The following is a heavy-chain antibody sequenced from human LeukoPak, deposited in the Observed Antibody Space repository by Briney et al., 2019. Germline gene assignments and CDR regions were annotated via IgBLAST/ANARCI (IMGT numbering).Heavy chain of an antibody. D-gene: IGHD3-10*01. Sequence: PGGSLRLSCEASGFTFSSYSMNWVRQAPGKGLEWVPYISSSSVTIHYADSVKGRFTISRDNAKNSLYLQMNSLRAEDTALYYCARDTHYYGSGSPAFDIWGQGTMVTVSS. J-gene: IGHJ3*02. V-gene: IGHV3-48*01. CDR3: ARDTHYYGSGSPAFDI. CDR1: GFTFSSYS. CDR2: ISSSSVTI.